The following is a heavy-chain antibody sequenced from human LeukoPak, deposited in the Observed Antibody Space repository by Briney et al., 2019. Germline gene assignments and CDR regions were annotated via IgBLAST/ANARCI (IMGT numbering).Heavy chain of an antibody. D-gene: IGHD3-9*01. J-gene: IGHJ6*03. CDR3: ARGTFDYDVVTGIHYYYMDV. V-gene: IGHV1-8*01. CDR2: MKPDSGNS. Sequence: ASVKVSCKASGYPFTSFEINGVRQATGEGLEWMGWMKPDSGNSAYAQKFRGRVTLSSNSSINTAYMEVSSLGSDDTAVYFCARGTFDYDVVTGIHYYYMDVWGTGTTVTVSS. CDR1: GYPFTSFE.